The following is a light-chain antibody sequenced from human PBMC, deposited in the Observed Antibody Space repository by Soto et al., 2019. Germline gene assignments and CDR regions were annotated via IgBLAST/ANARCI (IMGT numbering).Light chain of an antibody. CDR3: QQYNSYPWT. CDR1: QSISSW. J-gene: IGKJ1*01. CDR2: DAS. V-gene: IGKV1-5*01. Sequence: DIHMTRSPSTISPLVGNVFTIACRASQSISSWVAWYQQKPGKAPKLLIYDASSLESGVPSRVSGSGSGTEFTLTSSSLQPDDVATYYCQQYNSYPWTFGQGTKVDIK.